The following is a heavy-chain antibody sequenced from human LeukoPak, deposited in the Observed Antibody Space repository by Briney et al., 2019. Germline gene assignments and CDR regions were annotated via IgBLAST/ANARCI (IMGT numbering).Heavy chain of an antibody. Sequence: PGGSLRLSCAASGFTFSSYWMSWVSQAPGKGLEWVAVIWYDGSNKYYADSVKGRFTISRDNSKNTLYLQMNSLRAEDTAVYYCARNLKHYYYYGMDVWGQGTTVTVSS. CDR3: ARNLKHYYYYGMDV. CDR2: IWYDGSNK. CDR1: GFTFSSYW. J-gene: IGHJ6*02. V-gene: IGHV3-33*08.